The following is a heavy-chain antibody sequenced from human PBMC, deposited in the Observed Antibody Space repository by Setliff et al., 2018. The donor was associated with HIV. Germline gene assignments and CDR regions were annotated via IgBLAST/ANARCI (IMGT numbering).Heavy chain of an antibody. CDR3: ARGARLLAGYSDRWDYYYMGV. CDR2: LHSLGSSRVSDTP. V-gene: IGHV4-59*11. CDR1: SGSMTGHY. Sequence: SETLSLTCSVSSGSMTGHYWTWVRQPPGKGLEWIGYLHSLGSSRVSDTPNYSPSLKSRITISVDTSKNQFSLKVNSVTAADTAVYYCARGARLLAGYSDRWDYYYMGVWGKGTTVTVSS. J-gene: IGHJ6*03. D-gene: IGHD6-13*01.